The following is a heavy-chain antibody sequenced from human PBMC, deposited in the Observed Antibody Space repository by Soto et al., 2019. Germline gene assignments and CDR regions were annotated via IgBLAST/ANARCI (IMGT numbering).Heavy chain of an antibody. J-gene: IGHJ5*02. Sequence: NPGGSLRLSCAASGFTFRSFTMNWVRQAPGKGLEWVSTISSNSAYIYYTDALRGRFTISRDNAKNSLHLQMNSLRAEDTAVYYCTSDASRDSSARGWFDPWGPGTLVTVSS. CDR3: TSDASRDSSARGWFDP. D-gene: IGHD6-13*01. V-gene: IGHV3-21*01. CDR1: GFTFRSFT. CDR2: ISSNSAYI.